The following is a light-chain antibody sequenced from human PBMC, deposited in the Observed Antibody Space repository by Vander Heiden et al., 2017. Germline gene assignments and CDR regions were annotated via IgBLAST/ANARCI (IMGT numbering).Light chain of an antibody. CDR1: QAISSY. V-gene: IGKV1-8*01. CDR3: QQYYSYPRT. Sequence: IQMTQSPSSFSASTGDKVTITCRASQAISSYVAWYQQKPGKAPKLLIYAASTLQSGVPSRFSGSGSGTDFTLTISCLQSEDFATYYCQQYYSYPRTFGQGTKVDIK. J-gene: IGKJ1*01. CDR2: AAS.